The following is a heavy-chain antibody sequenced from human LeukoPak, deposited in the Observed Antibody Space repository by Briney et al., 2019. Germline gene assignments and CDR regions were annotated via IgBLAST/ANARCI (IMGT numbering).Heavy chain of an antibody. CDR2: IKQDGSEK. Sequence: PGGSLRLSCAASGFTFSNYWMSWVRQLPGKGLEWVGNIKQDGSEKYYVDSVKGRFTLSRDNAKNSLYLQMDSLRAEGTAMYYCVRITMVRGARKDDYWGQGTLVTVSS. D-gene: IGHD3-10*01. J-gene: IGHJ4*02. CDR1: GFTFSNYW. CDR3: VRITMVRGARKDDY. V-gene: IGHV3-7*01.